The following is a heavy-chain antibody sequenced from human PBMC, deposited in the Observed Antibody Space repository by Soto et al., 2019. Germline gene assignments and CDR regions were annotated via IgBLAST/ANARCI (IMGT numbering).Heavy chain of an antibody. CDR1: GFTFGDAW. CDR3: TTVGYCGSTICRYYYGMDV. D-gene: IGHD2-2*01. Sequence: EVHLVESGGGLVKPGGSLRLSCAASGFTFGDAWMDWVRQAPGKGLEWVGRIKSKTDGGTTDYAAPVKGRFTISRDDSKKTLYLQMNSLKTEDTAVYYCTTVGYCGSTICRYYYGMDVWGQGTAVTVSS. CDR2: IKSKTDGGTT. V-gene: IGHV3-15*07. J-gene: IGHJ6*02.